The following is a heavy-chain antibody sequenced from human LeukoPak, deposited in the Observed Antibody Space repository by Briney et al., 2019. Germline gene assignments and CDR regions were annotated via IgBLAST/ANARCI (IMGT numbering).Heavy chain of an antibody. CDR3: ARRRDYFDSSGYYRVYFDY. D-gene: IGHD3-22*01. CDR1: GGSISSYY. CDR2: INHSGST. V-gene: IGHV4-34*01. J-gene: IGHJ4*02. Sequence: SETLSLTCTVSGGSISSYYWSWIRQPPGKGLEWIGEINHSGSTNYNPSLKSRVTKSVDTSKNYFSLKLSSVTAADTAVYYCARRRDYFDSSGYYRVYFDYWGQGTLVTVSS.